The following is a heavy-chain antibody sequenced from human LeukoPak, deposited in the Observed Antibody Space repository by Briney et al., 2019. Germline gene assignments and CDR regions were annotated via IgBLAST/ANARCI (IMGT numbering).Heavy chain of an antibody. CDR2: ISSSSSYI. D-gene: IGHD1-26*01. V-gene: IGHV3-21*01. CDR1: GFTFSTDS. CDR3: ARKWDNAPFDY. J-gene: IGHJ4*02. Sequence: GSLRLSYAASGFTFSTDSMNRVRQAPWKRLEWVSSISSSSSYIYYADSVKGRFTISRDNAKNSLYLQMNSLRAEDTAVYYCARKWDNAPFDYWGQGTLDTVSS.